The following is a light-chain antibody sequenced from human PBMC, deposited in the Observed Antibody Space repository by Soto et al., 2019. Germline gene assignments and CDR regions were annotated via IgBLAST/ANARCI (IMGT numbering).Light chain of an antibody. CDR1: QNINSY. Sequence: DIQMTQSPSSLSASVGDRVTITCRASQNINSYLNWYQQKLGEAPKLLIYEASSLQSVVPSRFSGSGSGADFTLTISSLQPEDFATYYCQQSYSTPLTFGGGTKVEI. CDR3: QQSYSTPLT. J-gene: IGKJ4*01. V-gene: IGKV1-39*01. CDR2: EAS.